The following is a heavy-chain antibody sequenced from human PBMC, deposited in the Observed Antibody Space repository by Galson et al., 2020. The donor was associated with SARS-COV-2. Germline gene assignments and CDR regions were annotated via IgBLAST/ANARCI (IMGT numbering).Heavy chain of an antibody. CDR1: GFTFSNAW. Sequence: GESLKISCAASGFTFSNAWMSWVRQAPGKGLEWVGRIKSKTDGGTTDYAAPVKGRFTISRDDSKNTLYLQMNSLKTEDTAVYYCTTLGYGDYPLDYWGQGTLVTVSS. J-gene: IGHJ4*02. CDR3: TTLGYGDYPLDY. CDR2: IKSKTDGGTT. D-gene: IGHD4-17*01. V-gene: IGHV3-15*01.